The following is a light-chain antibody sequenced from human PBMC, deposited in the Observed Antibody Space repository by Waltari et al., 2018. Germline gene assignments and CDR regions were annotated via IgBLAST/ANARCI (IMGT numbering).Light chain of an antibody. Sequence: QSVLTQPPSASGTPGKRVTISCSGSGSNIGDNYVYWYHQLPGMAPKLLIYRDDELPSGVPDRFSGSKSGTSASLAISGLRSEDAGDYYCAAWDDSLSGRVFGGGTKLTVL. V-gene: IGLV1-47*01. CDR2: RDD. CDR1: GSNIGDNY. CDR3: AAWDDSLSGRV. J-gene: IGLJ3*02.